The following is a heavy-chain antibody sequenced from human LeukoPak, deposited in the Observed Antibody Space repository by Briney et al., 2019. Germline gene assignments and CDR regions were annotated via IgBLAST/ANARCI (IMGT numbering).Heavy chain of an antibody. Sequence: ASVKVSCKASGCTFTSYDINWVRQATGQGLEWMGWMNPNSGNTGYAQKFQGRVTMTRNTSISTAYMELSSLRSEDTAVYYCARAVYYYDSSGYYSNTFDPWGQGTLVTVSS. CDR3: ARAVYYYDSSGYYSNTFDP. CDR1: GCTFTSYD. J-gene: IGHJ5*02. V-gene: IGHV1-8*01. D-gene: IGHD3-22*01. CDR2: MNPNSGNT.